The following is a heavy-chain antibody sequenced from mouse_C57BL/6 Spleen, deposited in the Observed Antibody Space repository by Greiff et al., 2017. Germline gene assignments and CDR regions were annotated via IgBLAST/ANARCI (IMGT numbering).Heavy chain of an antibody. D-gene: IGHD2-10*01. CDR2: FHPNNDDT. V-gene: IGHV1-47*01. CDR3: ASTNSPYCRMDY. CDR1: GYTFTTYP. J-gene: IGHJ4*01. Sequence: QVQLQQSGAELVKPGASVKMSCKASGYTFTTYPIEWMKQNPGKSLEWIGNFHPNNDDTKYNQKFKGKATLTVDKASSTVYLELSRLTSGDSAVYDCASTNSPYCRMDYWGQGTSVTVSS.